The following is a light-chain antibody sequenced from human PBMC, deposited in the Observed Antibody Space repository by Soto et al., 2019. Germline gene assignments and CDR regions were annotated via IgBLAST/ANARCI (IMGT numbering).Light chain of an antibody. CDR1: QSVDSSY. V-gene: IGKV3-20*01. CDR2: ETS. Sequence: PGERATLSCRASQSVDSSYFAWYQQRPGQAPRLLIYETSSRATGIPDRFSGSGSGTDCTLTVSRLEPEDFAVYFCQQYGSYPLTFGGGNKVEIK. CDR3: QQYGSYPLT. J-gene: IGKJ4*01.